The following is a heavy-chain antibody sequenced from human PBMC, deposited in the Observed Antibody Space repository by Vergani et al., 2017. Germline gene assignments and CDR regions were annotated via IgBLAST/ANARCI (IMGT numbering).Heavy chain of an antibody. J-gene: IGHJ6*02. V-gene: IGHV3-21*01. CDR2: ISSSSSYI. D-gene: IGHD2-15*01. Sequence: EVQLVESGGGLVKPGGSLRLSCAASGFTFSSYSMNWVRQAPGKGLEWVSSISSSSSYIYYADSVKGRFTISRDNAKNSLYLQMNSLRAEDTAVYYCARDRATQGLYYYYGMDVWGQGTTVTVSS. CDR1: GFTFSSYS. CDR3: ARDRATQGLYYYYGMDV.